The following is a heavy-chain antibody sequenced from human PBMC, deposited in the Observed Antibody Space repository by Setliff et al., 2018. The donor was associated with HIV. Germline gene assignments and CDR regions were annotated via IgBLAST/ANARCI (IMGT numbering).Heavy chain of an antibody. CDR2: ITGSGSGRRT. CDR3: AKHECSGGCYYYMDV. V-gene: IGHV3-23*01. J-gene: IGHJ6*03. Sequence: GGSLRLSCTAPGSSFNFFAVSWVRQAPGKGLEWISGITGSGSGRRTDYVDSVKGRFTIARDNSKNTLYLQLNSLRAEDTAVYYCAKHECSGGCYYYMDVWGKGTTVTVSS. D-gene: IGHD2-15*01. CDR1: GSSFNFFA.